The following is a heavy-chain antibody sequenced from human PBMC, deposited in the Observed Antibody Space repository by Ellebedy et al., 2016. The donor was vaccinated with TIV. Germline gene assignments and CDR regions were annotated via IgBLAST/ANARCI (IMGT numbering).Heavy chain of an antibody. CDR2: IRKKANSYSK. D-gene: IGHD4-23*01. CDR1: GFTFSDHY. Sequence: GESLKISCAASGFTFSDHYMDWVRQAPGKGLEWVGRIRKKANSYSKEYAASVKGRFTISRDDSKNSLYLQMNSLKTEDTAVYYCARVVTSLWYFDLWGRGTLVSVSS. J-gene: IGHJ2*01. CDR3: ARVVTSLWYFDL. V-gene: IGHV3-72*01.